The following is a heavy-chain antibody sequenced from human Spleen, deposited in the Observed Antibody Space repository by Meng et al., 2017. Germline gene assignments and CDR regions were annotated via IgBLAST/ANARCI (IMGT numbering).Heavy chain of an antibody. D-gene: IGHD6-19*01. V-gene: IGHV3-74*03. CDR3: VREGSGWLSPGEY. J-gene: IGHJ4*02. CDR2: INTDASIT. CDR1: GFTFSSYN. Sequence: GGSLRLSCAASGFTFSSYNMHWVRQTPGEGLVWVSRINTDASITTYADSVKGRFTISRDDAKNPVYLQMNSLRAEDTAVYYCVREGSGWLSPGEYWGQGVLVTVSS.